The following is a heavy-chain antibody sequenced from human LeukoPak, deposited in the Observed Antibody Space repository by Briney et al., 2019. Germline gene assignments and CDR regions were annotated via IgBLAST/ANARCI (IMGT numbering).Heavy chain of an antibody. Sequence: GGSLRLSCAASGFTFSSYGMHWVRQAPGKGLEWVAVISYDGSNKYYADSVKGRFTISRDNSKNTLYLQMNSLRAEDTAVYYCARAVLGGVIIHHSYYYMDVWGKGTTVTVSS. V-gene: IGHV3-30*03. D-gene: IGHD3-16*02. CDR1: GFTFSSYG. J-gene: IGHJ6*03. CDR3: ARAVLGGVIIHHSYYYMDV. CDR2: ISYDGSNK.